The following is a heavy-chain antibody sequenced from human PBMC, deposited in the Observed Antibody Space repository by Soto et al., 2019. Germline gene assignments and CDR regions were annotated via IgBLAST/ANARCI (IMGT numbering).Heavy chain of an antibody. D-gene: IGHD1-26*01. CDR1: GFTFSNYG. V-gene: IGHV3-48*01. J-gene: IGHJ4*02. Sequence: EVQLVESGGGLVQPGGSLRLSCAASGFTFSNYGMNWVRQAPGKGLAWVSYISSNSATRQYADSVKGRFTISRDKAKNSLYLQMNSLRTEDTAVYYCAKSGSYSWFDYWGQGTLITVSS. CDR3: AKSGSYSWFDY. CDR2: ISSNSATR.